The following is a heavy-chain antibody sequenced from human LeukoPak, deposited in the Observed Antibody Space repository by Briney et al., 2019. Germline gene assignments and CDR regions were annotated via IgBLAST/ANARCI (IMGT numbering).Heavy chain of an antibody. CDR2: ISSSSSYI. Sequence: GGSLRLSCAVSGFTFSSYSMNWVRQAPGKGLEWVSSISSSSSYIYYADSVKGRFTISRDNAKNSLYLQMNSLRAEDTAVYYCARSHGDPAPFDYWGQGTLVTVSS. J-gene: IGHJ4*02. D-gene: IGHD4-17*01. CDR3: ARSHGDPAPFDY. V-gene: IGHV3-21*01. CDR1: GFTFSSYS.